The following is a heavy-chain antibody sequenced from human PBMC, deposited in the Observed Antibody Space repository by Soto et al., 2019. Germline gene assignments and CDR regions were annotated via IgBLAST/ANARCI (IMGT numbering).Heavy chain of an antibody. CDR2: IWYDGSNK. J-gene: IGHJ5*02. V-gene: IGHV3-33*01. D-gene: IGHD3-3*01. CDR3: ARDGVGTIFGVVITSNWFDP. CDR1: GFTFSSYG. Sequence: GGSLRLSCAASGFTFSSYGMHWVRQAPGKGLEWVAVIWYDGSNKYYADSVKGRFTISRDNSKNTLYLQMNSLRAEDTAVYYCARDGVGTIFGVVITSNWFDPWGQGTLVTVSS.